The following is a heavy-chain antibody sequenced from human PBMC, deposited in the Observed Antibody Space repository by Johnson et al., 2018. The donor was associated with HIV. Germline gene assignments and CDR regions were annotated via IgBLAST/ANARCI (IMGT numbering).Heavy chain of an antibody. CDR3: STDQAGDYVWGSYRYAFGI. CDR2: IKSKTDGGTT. V-gene: IGHV3-15*01. CDR1: GFTFSNAW. Sequence: VQLVESGGGLVKPGGSLRLSCVASGFTFSNAWMSWVRQAPGKGLEWVGRIKSKTDGGTTDYAAPVNGRFTISRDDSKNTLYLQMNSLKTEDTAVYFCSTDQAGDYVWGSYRYAFGIWGQGTMVTVSS. D-gene: IGHD3-16*02. J-gene: IGHJ3*02.